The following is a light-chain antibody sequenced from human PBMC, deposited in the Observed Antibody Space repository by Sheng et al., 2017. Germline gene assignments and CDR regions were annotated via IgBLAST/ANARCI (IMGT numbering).Light chain of an antibody. CDR2: QDS. CDR3: QSYDDDDWV. V-gene: IGLV6-57*01. J-gene: IGLJ3*02. Sequence: FLLTQPHSVAESPGKTVTISCTRSSGSVATNYVQWYQQRPGSSPTTVIFQDSQRPSGVPDRFSGSIDSSSNSASLTISGLKAEDEADYFCQSYDDDDWVFGGGTKLTV. CDR1: SGSVATNY.